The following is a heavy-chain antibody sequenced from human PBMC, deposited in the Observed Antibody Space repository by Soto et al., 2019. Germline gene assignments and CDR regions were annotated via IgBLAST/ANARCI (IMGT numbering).Heavy chain of an antibody. Sequence: QVQLVESGGGVVQPGRSLRLSCAASGFTFSSYGMHWVRQAPGKGLEWVAVISYDGSNKYYADSVKGRFTISRDNSKNTLYLQMNSLRAEDTAVYYCAKPTNAEPGYWGQGTLATVSS. CDR3: AKPTNAEPGY. CDR1: GFTFSSYG. J-gene: IGHJ4*02. D-gene: IGHD5-12*01. CDR2: ISYDGSNK. V-gene: IGHV3-30*18.